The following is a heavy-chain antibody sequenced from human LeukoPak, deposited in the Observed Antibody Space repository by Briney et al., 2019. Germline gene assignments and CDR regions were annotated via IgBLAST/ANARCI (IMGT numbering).Heavy chain of an antibody. D-gene: IGHD3-22*01. J-gene: IGHJ4*02. CDR2: ISWNSGSI. CDR3: AKDRTYDSSGYYYDY. Sequence: GGSLRLSCAASGFTFSSYAMSWVRQAPGKGLEWVSGISWNSGSIGYADSVKGRFTISRDNAKNSLYLQMNSLRAEDTALYYCAKDRTYDSSGYYYDYWGQGTLVTVSS. V-gene: IGHV3-9*01. CDR1: GFTFSSYA.